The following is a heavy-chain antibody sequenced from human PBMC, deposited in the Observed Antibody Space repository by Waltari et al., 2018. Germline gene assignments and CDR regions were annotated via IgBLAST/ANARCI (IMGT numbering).Heavy chain of an antibody. Sequence: QVQLVESGGGVVQPGRSLRLSCAASGFTFSSYAMHWVRQAPGKGLEWVAVISYDGSNKYYAYSGKVRFTISRDNSKNTLYLQMNSLRAEDTAVYYCARDRNEWFGGFDYWGQGTLVTVSS. CDR1: GFTFSSYA. D-gene: IGHD3-10*01. CDR2: ISYDGSNK. V-gene: IGHV3-30*01. J-gene: IGHJ4*02. CDR3: ARDRNEWFGGFDY.